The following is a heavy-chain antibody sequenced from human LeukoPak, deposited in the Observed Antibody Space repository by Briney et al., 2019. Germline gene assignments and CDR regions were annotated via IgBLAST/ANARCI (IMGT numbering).Heavy chain of an antibody. V-gene: IGHV4-59*11. CDR3: ATSSNWSLLYLDY. J-gene: IGHJ4*02. CDR1: GGSIRSHY. D-gene: IGHD6-13*01. CDR2: FYYSGNT. Sequence: SETLSLTCTVSGGSIRSHYWSWVRQPPGKGLEWIGYFYYSGNTYYNPSLKSRVTISVDTSKNQFSLHLTSVTAADTAVYYCATSSNWSLLYLDYWGQGSLVTVSS.